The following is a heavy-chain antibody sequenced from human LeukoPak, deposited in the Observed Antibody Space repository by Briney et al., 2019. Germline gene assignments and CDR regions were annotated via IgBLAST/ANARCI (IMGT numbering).Heavy chain of an antibody. CDR3: ARDRVPIAVTGTGDYFDY. Sequence: ASGKVSCKASGYTFTSYAMHWVRQAPGQRLEWMGWINAGNGNTKYSQKFQGRVTITRDTSASTAYMELSSLRSADTAVYYCARDRVPIAVTGTGDYFDYWGQGTLVTVSS. CDR1: GYTFTSYA. V-gene: IGHV1-3*01. D-gene: IGHD6-19*01. CDR2: INAGNGNT. J-gene: IGHJ4*02.